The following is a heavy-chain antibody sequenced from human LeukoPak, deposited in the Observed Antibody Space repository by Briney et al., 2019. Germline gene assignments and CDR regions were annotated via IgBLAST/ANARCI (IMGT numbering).Heavy chain of an antibody. CDR2: ILYSGNT. Sequence: SETLSLTCTVSGDSISNHDWSWIRQPPGKGLVWIGYILYSGNTHYNPSLKSRVTMSVDTSKNQFSLRLSSVTPADTAVYYCARDRGEGIVGTFDYWGQGTLVTVSS. CDR3: ARDRGEGIVGTFDY. J-gene: IGHJ4*02. D-gene: IGHD1-26*01. CDR1: GDSISNHD. V-gene: IGHV4-59*11.